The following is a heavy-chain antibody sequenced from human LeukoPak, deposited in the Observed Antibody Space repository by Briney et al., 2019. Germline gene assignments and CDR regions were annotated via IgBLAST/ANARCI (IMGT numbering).Heavy chain of an antibody. Sequence: GESLKISCKGSGYSFTSYWIGWVRQMPGKGLEWMGIIYPGDSDTRYSPSFQGQVTISADKSISTAYLQWSSLKASDTAMYYWARPHRHYGSSWCGSYWGQGTLVTVSS. CDR1: GYSFTSYW. CDR3: ARPHRHYGSSWCGSY. D-gene: IGHD6-13*01. V-gene: IGHV5-51*01. CDR2: IYPGDSDT. J-gene: IGHJ4*02.